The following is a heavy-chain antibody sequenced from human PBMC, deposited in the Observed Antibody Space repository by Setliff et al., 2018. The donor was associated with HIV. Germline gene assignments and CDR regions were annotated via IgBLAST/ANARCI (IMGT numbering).Heavy chain of an antibody. CDR3: ASARIPTGGTSTSLDY. CDR1: GFTFSSYA. Sequence: GGSLRLSCAASGFTFSSYAMSWVRQAPGKGLEWVSAISGSGGSTYYADSVKGRFTISRDNSKNTLYLQLNSLRREDTAVYYCASARIPTGGTSTSLDYWGQGALVTVSS. D-gene: IGHD1-1*01. V-gene: IGHV3-23*01. CDR2: ISGSGGST. J-gene: IGHJ4*02.